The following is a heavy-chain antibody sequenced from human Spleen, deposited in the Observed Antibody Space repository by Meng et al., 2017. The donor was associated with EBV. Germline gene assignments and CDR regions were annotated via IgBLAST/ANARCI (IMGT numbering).Heavy chain of an antibody. D-gene: IGHD3-10*01. V-gene: IGHV2-5*02. CDR1: GLSIRSRGVG. J-gene: IGHJ6*02. CDR3: AHSPASGTYPNYYYYGLDV. Sequence: LKGACPPLDHPPQTPTLTCTFSGLSIRSRGVGVGCVRQPTGKALEWLAFIDWDDDKRFSPSLKSRLTNARDTSKIQVVLTMTNIDPVDTATYYCAHSPASGTYPNYYYYGLDVWGQGTTVTVSS. CDR2: IDWDDDK.